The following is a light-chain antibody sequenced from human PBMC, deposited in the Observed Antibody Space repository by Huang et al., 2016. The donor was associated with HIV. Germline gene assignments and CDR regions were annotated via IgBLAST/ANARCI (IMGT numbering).Light chain of an antibody. V-gene: IGKV3-20*01. CDR3: QQDGKSPGGVFT. CDR2: EPS. Sequence: EIVLTQSPGTLSLSPGERATLSCRASQGVISRYLAWYQQKPGLAPRRPIYEPSNRATCLPDRVRGRGSGTGFTLNNSRLEPEDFSGYFGQQDGKSPGGVFTFGPGTKVDI. CDR1: QGVISRY. J-gene: IGKJ3*01.